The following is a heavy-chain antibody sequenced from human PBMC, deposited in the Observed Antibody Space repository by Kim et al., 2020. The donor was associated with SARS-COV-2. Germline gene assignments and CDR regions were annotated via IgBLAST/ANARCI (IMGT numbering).Heavy chain of an antibody. CDR3: TTNPIDYYDSSGYATSFDY. CDR2: IKSKTDGGTT. Sequence: GGSLRLSCAASGFTFSNAWMSWVRQAPGKGLEWVGRIKSKTDGGTTDYAAPVKGRFTISRDDSKNTLYLQMNSLKTEDTAVYYCTTNPIDYYDSSGYATSFDYWGQGTLVTVSS. D-gene: IGHD3-22*01. J-gene: IGHJ4*02. V-gene: IGHV3-15*01. CDR1: GFTFSNAW.